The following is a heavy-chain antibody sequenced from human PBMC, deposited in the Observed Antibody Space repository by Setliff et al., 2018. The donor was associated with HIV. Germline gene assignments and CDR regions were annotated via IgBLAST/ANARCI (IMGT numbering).Heavy chain of an antibody. V-gene: IGHV1-18*01. D-gene: IGHD3-16*01. CDR2: INTHSGYT. CDR1: GYTFNNYG. J-gene: IGHJ4*02. CDR3: SSRRGSYAIDN. Sequence: ASVKVSCKASGYTFNNYGISWVRQAPGQGLEWMGWINTHSGYTNYAQNVQGRVTVTMDTSTSTAYMELTSLKSEDTAVYCASSRRGSYAIDNWGQGTLVTVSS.